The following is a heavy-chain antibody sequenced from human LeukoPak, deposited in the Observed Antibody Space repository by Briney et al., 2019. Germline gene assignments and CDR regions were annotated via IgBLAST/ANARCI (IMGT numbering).Heavy chain of an antibody. CDR3: ARARDGYNWGAFDI. J-gene: IGHJ3*02. D-gene: IGHD5-24*01. CDR2: IKQDGSEK. CDR1: GFTFSSYW. V-gene: IGHV3-7*01. Sequence: PGGSLRLSCAASGFTFSSYWMSWVRQAPGKGLEGVANIKQDGSEKYYVDSVKGRFTISRDNAKNSLYLQMNSLGAEDTAVYYCARARDGYNWGAFDIWGQGTMVTVSS.